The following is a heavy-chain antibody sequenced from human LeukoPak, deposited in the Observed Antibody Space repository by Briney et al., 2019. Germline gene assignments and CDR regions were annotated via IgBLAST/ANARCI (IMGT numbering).Heavy chain of an antibody. CDR3: ARIRQQLYTRGYYYYMDV. CDR2: IKQDGSEK. V-gene: IGHV3-7*01. Sequence: PGGSLRLSCAASGFTFSSYWMSWVRQAPGKGLEWVANIKQDGSEKYYVDSVKGRFTISRDNAKNSLYLQMNSLRAEDTALYYCARIRQQLYTRGYYYYMDVWGKGTTVTISS. CDR1: GFTFSSYW. J-gene: IGHJ6*03. D-gene: IGHD6-13*01.